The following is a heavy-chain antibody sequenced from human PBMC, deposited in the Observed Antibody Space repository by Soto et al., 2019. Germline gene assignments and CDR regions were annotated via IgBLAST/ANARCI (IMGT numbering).Heavy chain of an antibody. D-gene: IGHD5-18*01. V-gene: IGHV4-31*03. CDR2: ICYTGSK. Sequence: QVQLQESGPGLVKPSQTLSLTCTVSGGSISTGGYYWSWIRQHPGKGLEWIGYICYTGSKYYNPSLKRRVTISIDTSQNQFALQLNSLTAADTAVYYCARENVDTSMPTLYFDLWGRGTLVTVSS. CDR3: ARENVDTSMPTLYFDL. CDR1: GGSISTGGYY. J-gene: IGHJ2*01.